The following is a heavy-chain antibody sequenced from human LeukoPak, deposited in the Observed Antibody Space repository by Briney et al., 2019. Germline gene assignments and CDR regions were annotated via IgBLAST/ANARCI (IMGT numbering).Heavy chain of an antibody. J-gene: IGHJ3*01. CDR3: ARLTYYYGSGSPMNDAFDL. Sequence: SQTLSLTCAISGDSVSSNSAAWNWIRQSPSRGLEWLGRTYYRSKWYDDYAVSVKSRIAINPDASKNQFSLQLNSVTAEDAAVYYCARLTYYYGSGSPMNDAFDLWGQGTMVTVSS. CDR2: TYYRSKWYD. D-gene: IGHD3-10*01. V-gene: IGHV6-1*01. CDR1: GDSVSSNSAA.